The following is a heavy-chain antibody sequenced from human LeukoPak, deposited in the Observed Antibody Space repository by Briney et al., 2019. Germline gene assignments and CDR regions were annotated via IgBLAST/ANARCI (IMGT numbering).Heavy chain of an antibody. D-gene: IGHD3-9*01. CDR3: ARNYDILTGYEPLLFDP. CDR1: GVSISSYY. CDR2: IFSNGNT. Sequence: SETLSLTCTVSGVSISSYYWTWIRQPAGKGLEWIGRIFSNGNTNYNPSLESRVTISVDTSKNQFSLKLSSVTAADTAVYYCARNYDILTGYEPLLFDPWGQGTLVTVSS. V-gene: IGHV4-4*07. J-gene: IGHJ5*02.